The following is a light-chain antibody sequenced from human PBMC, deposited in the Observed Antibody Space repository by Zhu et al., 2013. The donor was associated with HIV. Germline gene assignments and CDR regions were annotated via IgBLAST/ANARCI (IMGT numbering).Light chain of an antibody. CDR2: ATS. CDR3: QHYGSSPIT. CDR1: QSVSSSS. J-gene: IGKJ3*01. V-gene: IGKV3-20*01. Sequence: EIVLTQSPGTLSLSPGERATLSCRASQSVSSSSLAWYQQKPGQAPRLLMYATSNRATGIPDRFSGSGSGTDFTLTISSLEPEDFAMYYCQHYGSSPITFGPGTKVDVK.